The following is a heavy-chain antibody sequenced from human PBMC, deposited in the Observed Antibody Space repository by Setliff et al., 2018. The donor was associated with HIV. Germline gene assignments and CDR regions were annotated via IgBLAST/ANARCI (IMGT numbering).Heavy chain of an antibody. V-gene: IGHV3-33*01. Sequence: SLKISCAASGFTFSSHGMHWVRRAPGKGLECVANIWYDGSKKYYADSVKGRFTISRDNSENTLYLEMNNLRAEDTAVYYCARDTWYYSAKHLDVWGKGTTVTVSS. CDR1: GFTFSSHG. CDR3: ARDTWYYSAKHLDV. CDR2: IWYDGSKK. D-gene: IGHD3-10*01. J-gene: IGHJ6*04.